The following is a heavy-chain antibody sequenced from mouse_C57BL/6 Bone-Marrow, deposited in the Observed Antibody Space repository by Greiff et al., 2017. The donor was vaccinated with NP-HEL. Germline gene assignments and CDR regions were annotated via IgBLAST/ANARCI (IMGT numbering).Heavy chain of an antibody. CDR3: AIGGTTVVATNYYAMDY. D-gene: IGHD1-1*01. CDR2: IHPSDSDT. Sequence: VQLQQPGAELVKPGASVKVSCKASGYTFTSYWMHWVKQRPGQGLEWIGRIHPSDSDTNYNQKFKGKATLTVDKSSSTAYMQLSSLTSEDSAVYYCAIGGTTVVATNYYAMDYWGQGTSVTVSS. CDR1: GYTFTSYW. J-gene: IGHJ4*01. V-gene: IGHV1-74*01.